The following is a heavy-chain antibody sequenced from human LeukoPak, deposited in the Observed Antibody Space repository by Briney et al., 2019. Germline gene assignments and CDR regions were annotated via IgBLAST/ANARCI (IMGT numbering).Heavy chain of an antibody. CDR3: ARYFDI. CDR1: GFTVSSNY. Sequence: GGSLRLSCAASGFTVSSNYMSWVRQAPGRGLEWVSVIYSGGSTHYADSVTGRFTISRDNSKNTLSLQMNSLRAEDTAVYYCARYFDIWGQGTMVTVSS. V-gene: IGHV3-53*01. J-gene: IGHJ3*02. CDR2: IYSGGST.